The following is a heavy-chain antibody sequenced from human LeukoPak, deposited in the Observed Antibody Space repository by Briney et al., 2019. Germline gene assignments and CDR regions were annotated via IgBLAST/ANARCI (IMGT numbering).Heavy chain of an antibody. CDR2: IYYSGST. J-gene: IGHJ4*02. CDR3: ARVGFGYINFDY. V-gene: IGHV4-59*01. Sequence: SETLSLTCTVSGGSISSYYWSWIRQPPGKGLEWIGYIYYSGSTNYNPSLKSRVTISVDTSKNQFSLKLSSVTAADTAVYYCARVGFGYINFDYWGQGTLVTVSS. CDR1: GGSISSYY. D-gene: IGHD5-24*01.